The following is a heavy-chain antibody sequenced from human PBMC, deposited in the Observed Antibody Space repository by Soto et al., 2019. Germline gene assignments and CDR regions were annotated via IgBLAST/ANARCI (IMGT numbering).Heavy chain of an antibody. CDR1: EITFNTFE. J-gene: IGHJ4*02. V-gene: IGHV3-48*03. CDR3: AKKVNSGPGSQYFDY. Sequence: EVQLVESGGGLVQPGGSLRLSCAASEITFNTFEMNWVRQAPGKGLEWISYISSSGVTIYYADSVKGRFTISRDNSKNMLILQMNSLRAEDTAIYYCAKKVNSGPGSQYFDYWGQGTLVTVSS. D-gene: IGHD3-10*01. CDR2: ISSSGVTI.